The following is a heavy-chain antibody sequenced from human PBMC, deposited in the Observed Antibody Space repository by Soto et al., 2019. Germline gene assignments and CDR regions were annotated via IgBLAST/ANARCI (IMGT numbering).Heavy chain of an antibody. V-gene: IGHV3-7*01. D-gene: IGHD5-12*01. CDR1: GFTCSSYW. CDR2: IKQDGNEK. Sequence: EVQLVESGGGLVQPGGSLRLSCAASGFTCSSYWMSWVRQAPGKGLEWVANIKQDGNEKYYVDFVKGRFTISRDNAKNSLYLQMNSLRAEDTAVYYCARGYSGYDFEERSALGLYYYMDVWGKGTTVTVSS. J-gene: IGHJ6*03. CDR3: ARGYSGYDFEERSALGLYYYMDV.